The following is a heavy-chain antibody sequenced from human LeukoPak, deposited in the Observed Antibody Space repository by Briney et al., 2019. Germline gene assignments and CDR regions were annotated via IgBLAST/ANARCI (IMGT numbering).Heavy chain of an antibody. J-gene: IGHJ4*02. D-gene: IGHD3-10*01. CDR2: ISSSGSTI. CDR3: AKDRVPYYYGSGTNYFDY. Sequence: PGGSLRLSCAASGFTFSDYYMSWIRQAPGKGLEWVSYISSSGSTIYYADSVKGRFTISRDNAKNLLYLQMNSLRAEDTAVYYCAKDRVPYYYGSGTNYFDYWGQGTLVTVSS. CDR1: GFTFSDYY. V-gene: IGHV3-11*01.